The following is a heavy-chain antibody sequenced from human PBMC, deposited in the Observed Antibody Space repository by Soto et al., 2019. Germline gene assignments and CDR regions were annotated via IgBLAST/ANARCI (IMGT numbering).Heavy chain of an antibody. CDR3: ATSTLGGYYYGMDV. Sequence: GESLRLSCTASGFTFTTYTMNWVRPTPGKGLEWVSSISSSSSYIYSADSVKGRFTVSRDNAKNSLYLQMNSLRADDTAVYYCATSTLGGYYYGMDVWGQGTTVTVSS. V-gene: IGHV3-21*01. CDR2: ISSSSSYI. CDR1: GFTFTTYT. J-gene: IGHJ6*02.